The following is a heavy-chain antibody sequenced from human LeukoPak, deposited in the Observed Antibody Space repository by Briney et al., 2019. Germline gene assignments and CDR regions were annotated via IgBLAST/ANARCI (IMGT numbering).Heavy chain of an antibody. CDR2: ISSSGSTI. CDR1: GFTFSDYY. V-gene: IGHV3-11*01. Sequence: PGGSLRLSCAASGFTFSDYYMSWIRQAPGKGLEWVSYISSSGSTIYYADSVKGRFTISRDNAKNSLYLQMNSLRAEDTAVYYCARDVGTITSREAAGIALDYWGKGTRVTVS. J-gene: IGHJ4*02. CDR3: ARDVGTITSREAAGIALDY. D-gene: IGHD6-13*01.